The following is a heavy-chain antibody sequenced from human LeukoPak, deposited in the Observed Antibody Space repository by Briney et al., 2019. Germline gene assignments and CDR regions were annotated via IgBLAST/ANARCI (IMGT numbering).Heavy chain of an antibody. D-gene: IGHD3-22*01. CDR3: ARDYDSSGPHDY. CDR2: ISSSSSYI. CDR1: GFTFSSYS. V-gene: IGHV3-21*01. J-gene: IGHJ4*02. Sequence: PGGSLRLSCAASGFTFSSYSMNWVRQAPGKGLEWVSSISSSSSYIYYADSVKGRFTISRDNVKNSLYLQMNSLRAEDTAVYYCARDYDSSGPHDYWGQGTLVTVSS.